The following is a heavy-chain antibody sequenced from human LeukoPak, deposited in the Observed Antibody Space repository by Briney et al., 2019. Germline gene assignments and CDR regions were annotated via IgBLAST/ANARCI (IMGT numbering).Heavy chain of an antibody. CDR3: TRVVLVGTTYSYFDY. V-gene: IGHV3-72*01. D-gene: IGHD1-26*01. CDR2: TRKKTNSYTT. CDR1: GFTFSSYG. Sequence: PGRSLRLSCAASGFTFSSYGMHWVRQAPGKGLEWVGRTRKKTNSYTTEYAASVKGRFTISRDDSKNSLYLQMNSLKAEDTAVYYCTRVVLVGTTYSYFDYWGQGTLVTVSS. J-gene: IGHJ4*02.